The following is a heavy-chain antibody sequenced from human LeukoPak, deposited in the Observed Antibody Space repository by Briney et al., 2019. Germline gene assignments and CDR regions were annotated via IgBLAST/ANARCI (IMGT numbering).Heavy chain of an antibody. V-gene: IGHV3-30*02. D-gene: IGHD2-21*02. Sequence: PGGSLGLSCAASGITFSNYGMHWVRRVAFIRYDGTDKYYADSVKGRFTISRDNSKNTLYLQMNSLRPEDTAVYYCAKDLRVTPRDWFDPWGQGTLVTVSS. J-gene: IGHJ5*02. CDR3: AKDLRVTPRDWFDP. CDR2: IRYDGTDK. CDR1: GITFSNYG.